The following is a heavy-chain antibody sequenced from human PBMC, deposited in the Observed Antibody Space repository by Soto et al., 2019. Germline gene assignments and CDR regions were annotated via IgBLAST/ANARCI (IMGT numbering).Heavy chain of an antibody. CDR3: ARDEGGSGYYTGPYYNGMDV. CDR2: ISGDGENT. J-gene: IGHJ6*02. CDR1: GFTFSDYS. D-gene: IGHD3-3*01. Sequence: EVQLSESGGGFVQPGGSQRLSCAASGFTFSDYSMSWVRQAPGKGLEWVSFISGDGENTYYADSVKGRFTISRDDSRNIVFLQMTSLRAEDTAVYFCARDEGGSGYYTGPYYNGMDVWGQGTTVTVSS. V-gene: IGHV3-23*01.